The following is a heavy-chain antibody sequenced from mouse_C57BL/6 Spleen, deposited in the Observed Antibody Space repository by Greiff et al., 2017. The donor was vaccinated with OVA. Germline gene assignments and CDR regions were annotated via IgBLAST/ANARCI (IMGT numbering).Heavy chain of an antibody. CDR1: GYTFTSYG. Sequence: QVQLQQSGAELARPGASVKLSCKASGYTFTSYGISWVKQRTGQGLEWIGEIYPGSGNTYYNAKFKGKATLTADKSSSTAYMELRSLTSEDSAVYFCARETTVVATDYAMDYWGQGTSVTVSS. V-gene: IGHV1-81*01. CDR2: IYPGSGNT. CDR3: ARETTVVATDYAMDY. J-gene: IGHJ4*01. D-gene: IGHD1-1*01.